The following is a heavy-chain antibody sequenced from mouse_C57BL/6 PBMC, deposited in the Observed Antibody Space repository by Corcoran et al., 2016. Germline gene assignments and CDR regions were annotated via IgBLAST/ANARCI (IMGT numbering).Heavy chain of an antibody. V-gene: IGHV9-3*01. J-gene: IGHJ1*03. CDR2: INTYSGVP. D-gene: IGHD1-1*01. CDR3: ARRINYYGSSYRDFEV. CDR1: GYTFTTYG. Sequence: QIQLVQSGPELKKPGETVKISCKASGYTFTTYGMSWVKQAPGKGLKWMGWINTYSGVPTYADDFKGRFAFSLETSASTAYLQINNLKNEDTATYFCARRINYYGSSYRDFEVWGTGTTVTVSS.